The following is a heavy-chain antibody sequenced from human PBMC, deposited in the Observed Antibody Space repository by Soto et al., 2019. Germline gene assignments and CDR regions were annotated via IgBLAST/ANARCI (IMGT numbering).Heavy chain of an antibody. D-gene: IGHD6-6*01. CDR1: GFTFSDYF. CDR2: IGSRGSPI. CDR3: ARVSSSSLFDY. V-gene: IGHV3-11*01. Sequence: VHLVDSGGGLVQPGGSLRLSCAASGFTFSDYFMTWIRQAPGKGLEWVSYIGSRGSPIYYVDSVKGRFTISRDNAKDSLYLHMNSLRAEDTAVYYCARVSSSSLFDYWGQGTLVTVSS. J-gene: IGHJ4*02.